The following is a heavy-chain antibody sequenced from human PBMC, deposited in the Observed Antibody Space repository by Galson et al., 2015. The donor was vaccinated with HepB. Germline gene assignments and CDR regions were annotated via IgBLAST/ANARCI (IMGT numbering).Heavy chain of an antibody. J-gene: IGHJ4*02. Sequence: AISGDSVSSNSAAWSWIRQSPSRGLEWLGRTFYRSMWKNDYAIFVSGRITINPDTSENQFSLQLNSVTPEDTAVYYCTRDLSMRFDYWGQGTMVTVSS. CDR1: GDSVSSNSAA. V-gene: IGHV6-1*01. CDR2: TFYRSMWKN. D-gene: IGHD2/OR15-2a*01. CDR3: TRDLSMRFDY.